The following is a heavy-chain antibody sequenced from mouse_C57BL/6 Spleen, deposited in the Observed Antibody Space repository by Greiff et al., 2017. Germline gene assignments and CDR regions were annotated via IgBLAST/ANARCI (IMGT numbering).Heavy chain of an antibody. D-gene: IGHD1-1*01. CDR1: GFSLTSYG. J-gene: IGHJ4*01. V-gene: IGHV2-5*01. CDR2: IWRGGST. Sequence: VKLQESGPGLVQPSQSLSITCTVSGFSLTSYGVHWVRQSPGKGLEWLGVIWRGGSTDYNAAFMSRLSITKDNSKSQVFFKMNSLQADDTAIYYCAIPHYYGSSYYAMDYWGQGTSVTVSS. CDR3: AIPHYYGSSYYAMDY.